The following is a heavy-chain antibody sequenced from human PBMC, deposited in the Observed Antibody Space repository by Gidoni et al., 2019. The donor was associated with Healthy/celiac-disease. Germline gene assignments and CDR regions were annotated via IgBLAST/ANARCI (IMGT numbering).Heavy chain of an antibody. V-gene: IGHV4-61*01. J-gene: IGHJ5*02. CDR2: IYYSGST. CDR3: ARGRGYSYGPHRGSNWFDP. Sequence: QLQESGPGLVKPSATLSPTCTVPAGSVSSGSYYWSWIRQPPGQGLEWIGYIYYSGSTNYNPSLKSRVTISVDTSKNQFSLKLSSVTAADTAVYYCARGRGYSYGPHRGSNWFDPWGQGTLVTVSS. CDR1: AGSVSSGSYY. D-gene: IGHD5-18*01.